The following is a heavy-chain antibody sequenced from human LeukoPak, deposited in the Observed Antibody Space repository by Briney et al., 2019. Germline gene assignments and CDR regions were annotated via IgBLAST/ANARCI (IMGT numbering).Heavy chain of an antibody. CDR1: GYTFTSYA. D-gene: IGHD6-13*01. CDR3: ARDHRGAAGTVDY. V-gene: IGHV1-3*01. J-gene: IGHJ4*02. CDR2: INAGNGNT. Sequence: ASVKVSCKASGYTFTSYAMHWVRQAPGQRLEWMGWINAGNGNTKYSQKFQGRVTITRDTSTSTAYMELRSLRSDDTAVYYCARDHRGAAGTVDYWGQGTLVTVSS.